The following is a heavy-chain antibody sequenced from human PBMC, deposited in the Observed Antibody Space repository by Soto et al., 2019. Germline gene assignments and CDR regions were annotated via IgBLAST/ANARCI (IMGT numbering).Heavy chain of an antibody. D-gene: IGHD6-19*01. V-gene: IGHV3-30-3*01. CDR1: GFTFTNYA. J-gene: IGHJ4*02. CDR3: ARDHNPGGWYRGIFDY. Sequence: GGSLRLSCAASGFTFTNYAMHWVRQAPGKGLEWVAVISYDGTNKYYADSVKGRFTISRDNSKNTLYLPMNRLRAEDTAVYYCARDHNPGGWYRGIFDYWGQGTLVTVSS. CDR2: ISYDGTNK.